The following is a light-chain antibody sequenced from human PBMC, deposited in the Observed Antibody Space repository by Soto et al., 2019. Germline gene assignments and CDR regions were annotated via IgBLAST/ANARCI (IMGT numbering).Light chain of an antibody. CDR1: QDISSY. J-gene: IGKJ5*01. V-gene: IGKV1-9*01. Sequence: IHVSLSPASLSASIGDRVTITCRASQDISSYLAWYQQKPGKAPKLLICVASTLQSGVPSRFSGSGSGTDFTLTISSLQPEDFATYYCQQLNVYPLTFGQGTRLEI. CDR3: QQLNVYPLT. CDR2: VAS.